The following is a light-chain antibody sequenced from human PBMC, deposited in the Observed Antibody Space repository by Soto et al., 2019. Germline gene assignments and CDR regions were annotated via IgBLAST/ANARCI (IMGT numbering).Light chain of an antibody. CDR3: QQYNNWPRT. CDR1: QSVGTTY. J-gene: IGKJ1*01. CDR2: GAS. Sequence: EILLTQSPGTLSLSPGERATLSWRASQSVGTTYLAWYQQKPGQPPRLLIYGASNRDTGIPDRFSGSGSGTDFTLTISRLEPEDFEVYSCQQYNNWPRTFGQGTKVDIK. V-gene: IGKV3-20*01.